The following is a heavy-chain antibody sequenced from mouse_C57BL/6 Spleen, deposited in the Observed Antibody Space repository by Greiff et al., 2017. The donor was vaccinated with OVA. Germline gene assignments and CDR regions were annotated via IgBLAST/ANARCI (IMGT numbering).Heavy chain of an antibody. J-gene: IGHJ2*01. CDR2: IYPGDGDT. CDR1: GYTFSSSW. D-gene: IGHD1-1*01. CDR3: ASDYCSSYFDY. V-gene: IGHV1-82*01. Sequence: VQLQQSGPELVKPGASVKISCKASGYTFSSSWMNWVKQRPGKGLEWIGRIYPGDGDTNYNGKFKGKATLTADKSSSTAYMQLSSLTSEDSAVYFCASDYCSSYFDYWGQGTTVTVSS.